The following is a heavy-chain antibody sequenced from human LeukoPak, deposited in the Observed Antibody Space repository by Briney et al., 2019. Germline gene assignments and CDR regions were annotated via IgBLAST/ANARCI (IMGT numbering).Heavy chain of an antibody. V-gene: IGHV4-34*01. D-gene: IGHD3-22*01. CDR1: GGSFSGYY. J-gene: IGHJ4*02. Sequence: PSETLPLTCAVYGGSFSGYYWSWIRQPPGKGLEWIGEINHSGSTNYNPSLKSRVTISVDTSKNQFSLKLSSVTAADTAVYYCARGLVIITMIVVVPLPYYFDYWGQGTLVTVSS. CDR3: ARGLVIITMIVVVPLPYYFDY. CDR2: INHSGST.